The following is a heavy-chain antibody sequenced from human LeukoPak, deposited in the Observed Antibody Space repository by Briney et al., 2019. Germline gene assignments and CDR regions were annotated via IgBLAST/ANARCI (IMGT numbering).Heavy chain of an antibody. Sequence: VASVKVSCKASGYTFTSYGISWVRQAPGQGLEWMRCISAYNGNTNYAQKLQGRVTMTTDTSTSTAYMELRSLRSDDTAVYYCARALLSGSYPDYWGQGTLVTVSS. CDR3: ARALLSGSYPDY. CDR1: GYTFTSYG. D-gene: IGHD1-26*01. J-gene: IGHJ4*02. CDR2: ISAYNGNT. V-gene: IGHV1-18*01.